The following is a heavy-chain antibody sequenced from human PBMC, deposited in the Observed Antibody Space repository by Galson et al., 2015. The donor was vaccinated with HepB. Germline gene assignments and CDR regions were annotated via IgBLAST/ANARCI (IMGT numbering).Heavy chain of an antibody. J-gene: IGHJ4*02. CDR1: GFTFSLYN. V-gene: IGHV3-48*01. CDR2: ISSSSATI. D-gene: IGHD3-22*01. Sequence: SLRLSCAASGFTFSLYNMNWVRQAPGKGLEWVSYISSSSATIYYADSVKGRFTISRDNARNSLHLQMNSLRAEDTAVYYCARAMYDSSGPTLDYWGQGTLVTVSS. CDR3: ARAMYDSSGPTLDY.